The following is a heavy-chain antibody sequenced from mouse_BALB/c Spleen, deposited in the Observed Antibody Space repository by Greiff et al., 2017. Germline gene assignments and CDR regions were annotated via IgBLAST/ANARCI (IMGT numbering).Heavy chain of an antibody. J-gene: IGHJ3*01. CDR3: ARRGSSYPFAY. V-gene: IGHV1-20*01. Sequence: VQLQQSGPELVKPGASVKISCKASGYSFTGYFMNWVMQSHGKSLEWIGRINPYNGDTFYNQKFKGKATLTVDTSSSTAYMQLSSLTSEDTAVYFCARRGSSYPFAYWGQGTLVTVSA. CDR2: INPYNGDT. CDR1: GYSFTGYF. D-gene: IGHD1-1*01.